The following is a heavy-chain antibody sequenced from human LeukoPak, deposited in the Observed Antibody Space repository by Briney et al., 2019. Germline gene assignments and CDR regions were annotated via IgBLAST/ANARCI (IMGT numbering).Heavy chain of an antibody. CDR3: ARRGFYDTSGYLFDH. D-gene: IGHD3-22*01. CDR1: GFTFSSYE. V-gene: IGHV3-48*03. CDR2: ISTSGSPI. Sequence: GGSLRLSCAASGFTFSSYEMNWVRQAPGKGLEWVSYISTSGSPIYYGNSVKGRFTISRDSAKNSLYLQMNSLRAEDTALYYCARRGFYDTSGYLFDHWGQGTLVTVSS. J-gene: IGHJ4*02.